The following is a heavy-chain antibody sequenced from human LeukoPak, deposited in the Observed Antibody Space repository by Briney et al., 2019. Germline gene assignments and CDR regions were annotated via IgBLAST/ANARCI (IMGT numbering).Heavy chain of an antibody. CDR3: VRVGVVVAATRWTTPRRSYYFDY. Sequence: PSEALSLTCAVYGGSFSGYYWSWIRQPPGKGLEWIGEINHSGSTNYNPSLKSRVTISVDTSKNQFSLKLRSVTAADTAVYFCVRVGVVVAATRWTTPRRSYYFDYWGQGTLVTVSS. D-gene: IGHD2-15*01. V-gene: IGHV4-34*01. CDR2: INHSGST. CDR1: GGSFSGYY. J-gene: IGHJ4*02.